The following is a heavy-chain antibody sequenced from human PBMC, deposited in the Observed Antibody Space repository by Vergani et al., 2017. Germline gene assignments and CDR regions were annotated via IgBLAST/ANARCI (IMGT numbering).Heavy chain of an antibody. V-gene: IGHV4-59*01. CDR1: VGSLSSYY. CDR2: IYYSGST. J-gene: IGHJ6*03. Sequence: QVQLQESGPGLVKPSETLSLTCTVSVGSLSSYYWSWIRQPPGKGLEWIWYIYYSGSTNYNPPLKSRVTISVDTSKNQFSLKLSSVTAANTAVYYCARVSYCYYMDGWGKGTTVTVSS. D-gene: IGHD2/OR15-2a*01. CDR3: ARVSYCYYMDG.